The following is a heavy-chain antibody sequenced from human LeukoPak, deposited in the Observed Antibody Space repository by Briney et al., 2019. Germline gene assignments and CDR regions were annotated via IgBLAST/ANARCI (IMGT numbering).Heavy chain of an antibody. Sequence: GGSLRLSCAASGFNYSSHGRLGLRQAPGKGLEWVAFIRYDGSNKYYADSVKGRFTISRDNSKNTLYLQMNSLRAEDTAVYYCAKDGDYDFWSCLHWGQGTLVTVSS. J-gene: IGHJ4*02. CDR1: GFNYSSHG. CDR3: AKDGDYDFWSCLH. D-gene: IGHD3-3*01. CDR2: IRYDGSNK. V-gene: IGHV3-30*02.